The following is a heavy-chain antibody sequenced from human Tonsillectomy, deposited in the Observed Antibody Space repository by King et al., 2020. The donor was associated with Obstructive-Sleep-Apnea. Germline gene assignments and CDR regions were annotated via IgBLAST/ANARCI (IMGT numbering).Heavy chain of an antibody. CDR2: IYYSGST. V-gene: IGHV4-39*01. Sequence: MQLQESGPGLVKPSETLSLTCTVSGGSISSSSYYWGWIRQPPGKGLEWIGSIYYSGSTYYNPSLKSRVTISVDTSKNQFSLKLSSVTAADTAVYYCARPYCSGGSCYQDYFDYWGQGTLVTVSS. J-gene: IGHJ4*02. CDR1: GGSISSSSYY. CDR3: ARPYCSGGSCYQDYFDY. D-gene: IGHD2-15*01.